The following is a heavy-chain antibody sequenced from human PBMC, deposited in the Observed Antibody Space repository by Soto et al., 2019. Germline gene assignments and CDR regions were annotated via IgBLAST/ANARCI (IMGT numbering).Heavy chain of an antibody. CDR2: INHSGST. V-gene: IGHV4-34*01. D-gene: IGHD2-2*01. CDR3: ARVLGVRLGYCSSTSCPTSRWFDP. CDR1: GGSFSGYY. Sequence: KSSETLSLTCAVYGGSFSGYYWSWIRQPPGKGLEWIGEINHSGSTNHNPSLKSRVTISVDTSKNQFSLKLSSVTAADTAVYYCARVLGVRLGYCSSTSCPTSRWFDPWGQGTLVTVSS. J-gene: IGHJ5*02.